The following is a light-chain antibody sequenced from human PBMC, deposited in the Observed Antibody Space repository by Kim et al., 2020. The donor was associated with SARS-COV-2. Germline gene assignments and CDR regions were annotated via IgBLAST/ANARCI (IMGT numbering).Light chain of an antibody. Sequence: YASVGDRVTITCRASQGISTWLAWYQQKPGKAPKLLIYTASTLQSGVPSRFSGSGSGTDFTLTISSLQPEDFGTYYCQQTNSPLTFGGGTKVDIK. J-gene: IGKJ4*01. CDR3: QQTNSPLT. CDR2: TAS. V-gene: IGKV1-12*01. CDR1: QGISTW.